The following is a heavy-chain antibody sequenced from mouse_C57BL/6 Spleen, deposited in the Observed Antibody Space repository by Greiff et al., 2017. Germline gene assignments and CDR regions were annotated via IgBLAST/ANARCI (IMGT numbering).Heavy chain of an antibody. V-gene: IGHV1-69*01. CDR2: IDPSDSYT. CDR1: GYTFTSYW. J-gene: IGHJ2*01. Sequence: QVQLKQPGAELVMPGASVKLSCKASGYTFTSYWMHWVKQRPGQGLEWIGEIDPSDSYTNYNQKFKGKSTLTVDKSSSTAYMQLSSLTSEDSAVYYCARGDYYGPLDYLGQGTTLTVSS. CDR3: ARGDYYGPLDY. D-gene: IGHD1-1*01.